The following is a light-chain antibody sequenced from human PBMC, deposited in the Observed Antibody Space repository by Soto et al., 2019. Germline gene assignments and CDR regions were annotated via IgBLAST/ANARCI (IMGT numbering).Light chain of an antibody. CDR2: DAS. J-gene: IGKJ4*01. Sequence: EIVLTQSPATLSLSPGERATLSCRASQSVSSYLAWYQQKPGQAPRLLIYDASNRATGIPVRFSGSGSGTDITLTISSLEPEDFAVYYCQQRSNWPPLLTFGGGTKVEIK. V-gene: IGKV3-11*01. CDR1: QSVSSY. CDR3: QQRSNWPPLLT.